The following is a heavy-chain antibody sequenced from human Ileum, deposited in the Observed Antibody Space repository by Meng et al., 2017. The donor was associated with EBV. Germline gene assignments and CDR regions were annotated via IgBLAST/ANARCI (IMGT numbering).Heavy chain of an antibody. CDR2: IYHGGST. CDR3: ASVGQWLPIDY. CDR1: GVSINSNDW. V-gene: IGHV4-4*02. D-gene: IGHD6-19*01. J-gene: IGHJ4*02. Sequence: VAHAATLPSIVVGVGVSINSNDWERCALQPPGKGLECIGEIYHGGSTNYNPSLKRRVTMSVDKSKNLFSLNLSSVTAADTAVYYCASVGQWLPIDYWGQGTLVTVSS.